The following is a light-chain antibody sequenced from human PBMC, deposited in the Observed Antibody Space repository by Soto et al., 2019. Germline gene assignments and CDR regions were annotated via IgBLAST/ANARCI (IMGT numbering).Light chain of an antibody. V-gene: IGKV1-12*01. CDR1: QGISRV. J-gene: IGKJ1*01. Sequence: IQITQSQSSVSASVGDRVTITCRAGQGISRVFGWYHQKPGKVPNLLIYAASSLQGGVPSRFSGSRAGTDFIIIIISRQAEDVFTEYCHQRFGSSGTFGQGTKVDI. CDR2: AAS. CDR3: HQRFGSSGT.